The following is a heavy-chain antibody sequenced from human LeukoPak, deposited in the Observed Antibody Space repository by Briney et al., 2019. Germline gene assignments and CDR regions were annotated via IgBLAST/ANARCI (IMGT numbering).Heavy chain of an antibody. CDR1: GVSISSYY. J-gene: IGHJ4*02. D-gene: IGHD5-18*01. CDR3: ARAFGYSYGF. Sequence: PSETLSLTCTVSGVSISSYYWSWIRQPPGKGLEWIGYIFYSGVDRYNPSLKSRVTISVDTSKNQFSLKLSSVTAADTAVYYCARAFGYSYGFWGQGTLVTVSS. V-gene: IGHV4-59*12. CDR2: IFYSGVD.